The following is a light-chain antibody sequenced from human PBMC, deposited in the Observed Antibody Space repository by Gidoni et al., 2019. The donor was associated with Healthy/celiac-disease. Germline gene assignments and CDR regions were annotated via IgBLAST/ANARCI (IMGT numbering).Light chain of an antibody. J-gene: IGKJ2*01. CDR2: DAS. CDR1: QSVSSY. CDR3: QQRSNWPYT. Sequence: EIVLTQSPATLSLSPGERATLSCRASQSVSSYFAWYQQKPGQAPRLLIYDASNRATGIPARFSGSGSGTDFTLTISSLEPEDFAVYYCQQRSNWPYTLXXXTKLEIK. V-gene: IGKV3-11*01.